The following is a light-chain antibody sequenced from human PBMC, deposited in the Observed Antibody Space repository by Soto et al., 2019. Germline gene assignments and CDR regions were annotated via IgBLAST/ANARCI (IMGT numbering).Light chain of an antibody. CDR1: SSDVGGYNY. CDR3: GSYTTSSSVV. J-gene: IGLJ2*01. CDR2: DVS. Sequence: QSALTQPASVSGSPGQSITISCTGTSSDVGGYNYVSWYQQHPSKAPKLVIYDVSNRPSGVSNRFSGSKSGNTASLTISGLQAEDEADYYCGSYTTSSSVVFGGGTKLTV. V-gene: IGLV2-14*03.